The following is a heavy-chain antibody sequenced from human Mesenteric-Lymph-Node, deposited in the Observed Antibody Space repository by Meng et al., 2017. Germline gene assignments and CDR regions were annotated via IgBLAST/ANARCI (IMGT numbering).Heavy chain of an antibody. CDR3: VRGNSETLIHSHWGGYFET. Sequence: GESLKISCAASGFIFRSYTMNWVRQAPGKGLEWVSSISFNSYYINYADSVKGRFTLSRDNGKNTLYLQMNSLRADDTAVYYCVRGNSETLIHSHWGGYFETWGQGKLVNGAS. V-gene: IGHV3-21*01. D-gene: IGHD7-27*01. CDR1: GFIFRSYT. CDR2: ISFNSYYI. J-gene: IGHJ4*02.